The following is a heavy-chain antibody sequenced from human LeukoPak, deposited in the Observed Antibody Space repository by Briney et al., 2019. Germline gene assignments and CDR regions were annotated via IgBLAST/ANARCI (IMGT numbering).Heavy chain of an antibody. J-gene: IGHJ4*02. CDR3: AKIALGSHWVDCDY. Sequence: GGSLRLSCAASGFTFTTYAMSSVRQAPGKGLEWVAGIRGSGGSTYHADSVKGRFTISSDNSQNTLYPQMNSLRCEDTAGQYCAKIALGSHWVDCDYWGQGTLVTVS. CDR2: IRGSGGST. CDR1: GFTFTTYA. D-gene: IGHD3-10*01. V-gene: IGHV3-23*01.